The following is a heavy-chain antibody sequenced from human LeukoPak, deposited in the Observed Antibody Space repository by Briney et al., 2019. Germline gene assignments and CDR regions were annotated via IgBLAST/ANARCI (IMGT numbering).Heavy chain of an antibody. CDR1: GFTFSSYG. J-gene: IGHJ4*02. Sequence: PGGSLRLSCAASGFTFSSYGVNWVRQAPGKGLEWVSSISGSGGSTYYTDSVKGRFTISRDNSKNTLYLQMNSLRAEDTAIYFCAKDLYTSSWYVRAPDYWGQGTLVTVSS. CDR2: ISGSGGST. V-gene: IGHV3-23*01. CDR3: AKDLYTSSWYVRAPDY. D-gene: IGHD6-13*01.